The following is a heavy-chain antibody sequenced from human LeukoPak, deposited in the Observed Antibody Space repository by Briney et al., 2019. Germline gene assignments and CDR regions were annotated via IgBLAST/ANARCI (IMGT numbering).Heavy chain of an antibody. CDR1: GFTFSSHW. D-gene: IGHD3-3*01. V-gene: IGHV3-7*05. Sequence: QAGGSLRLSCAASGFTFSSHWMSWVRQAPGKGLEWVANISPHGSEKYHVDSVKGRFTISSDNAKNSLYLQMFSLRVEDTALYYCARDIEPPGLFWDFWGLGTLVTVSS. CDR2: ISPHGSEK. J-gene: IGHJ4*02. CDR3: ARDIEPPGLFWDF.